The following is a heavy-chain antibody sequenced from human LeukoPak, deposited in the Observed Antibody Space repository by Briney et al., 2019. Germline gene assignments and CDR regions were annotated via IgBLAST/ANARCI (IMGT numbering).Heavy chain of an antibody. CDR1: GFTFSSYS. D-gene: IGHD5-24*01. CDR3: RREMATITGEGNFDY. V-gene: IGHV3-21*01. J-gene: IGHJ4*02. CDR2: ISSSSSYI. Sequence: GGSLRLSCAASGFTFSSYSMNWVRQAPGKGLEWVSSISSSSSYIYYADSVKGRFTISRDNAKNSLYLQMNSLRAEDTAVYYCRREMATITGEGNFDYWGQGTLVTVSS.